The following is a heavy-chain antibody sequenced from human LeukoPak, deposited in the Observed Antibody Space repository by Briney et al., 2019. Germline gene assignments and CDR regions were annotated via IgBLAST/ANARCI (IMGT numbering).Heavy chain of an antibody. CDR3: ARVAKERVGGVYYFDY. V-gene: IGHV3-13*01. CDR1: GFTFSDYD. Sequence: GGSLRLSCAASGFTFSDYDMHWARQATGKGLEWVSAIGTAGDTYYTGSVEGRFTISRENAKNSLYLQMNSLRAGDTAVYYCARVAKERVGGVYYFDYWGQGTLVTVSS. J-gene: IGHJ4*02. CDR2: IGTAGDT. D-gene: IGHD1-1*01.